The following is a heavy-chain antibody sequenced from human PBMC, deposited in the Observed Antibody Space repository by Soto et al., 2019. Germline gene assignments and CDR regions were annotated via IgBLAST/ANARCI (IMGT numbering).Heavy chain of an antibody. CDR3: ARAVGATLRSLFGWFDP. V-gene: IGHV4-4*02. J-gene: IGHJ5*02. Sequence: SETLSLTCAVSGGSISSSNWWSWVRQPPGKGLEWIGEIYHSGSTNYNPSLKSRVTISVDKSKTQFSLKRSSVTAADTAGYYCARAVGATLRSLFGWFDPWGQGTLVTVSS. D-gene: IGHD1-26*01. CDR2: IYHSGST. CDR1: GGSISSSNW.